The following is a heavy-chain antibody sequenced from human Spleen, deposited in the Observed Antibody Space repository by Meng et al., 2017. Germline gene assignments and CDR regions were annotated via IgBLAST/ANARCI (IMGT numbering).Heavy chain of an antibody. D-gene: IGHD4-11*01. V-gene: IGHV4-34*01. CDR2: INHSGST. CDR3: ARGPTTMAHDFDY. Sequence: SETLSLTCVVSGGSFSDYYWSWIRQPPGKGLEWIGEINHSGSTNYNPSLESRATISVDTSQNNLSLKLSSVPAADSAGYYCARGPTTMAHDFDYWGQGTLVTVSS. CDR1: GGSFSDYY. J-gene: IGHJ4*02.